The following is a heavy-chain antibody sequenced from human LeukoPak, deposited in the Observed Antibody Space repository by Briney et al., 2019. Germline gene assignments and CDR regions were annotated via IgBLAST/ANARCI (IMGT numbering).Heavy chain of an antibody. V-gene: IGHV1-69*13. CDR2: IIPIFGTA. Sequence: GASVKVSCKASGGTFSSYAISWVRQAPGQGLEWMGGIIPIFGTANYAQKFQGRVTITADESTSTAYMELSSLRSEDTAVYYCARDPYYYDSSGYWDWGQGTLVTVSS. CDR1: GGTFSSYA. D-gene: IGHD3-22*01. CDR3: ARDPYYYDSSGYWD. J-gene: IGHJ4*02.